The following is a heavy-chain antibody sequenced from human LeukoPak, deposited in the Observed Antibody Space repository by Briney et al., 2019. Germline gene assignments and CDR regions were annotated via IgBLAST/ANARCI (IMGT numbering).Heavy chain of an antibody. D-gene: IGHD3-22*01. CDR3: AHSFWYYDSSGPYYFDY. V-gene: IGHV2-5*02. CDR2: IYWDDDK. CDR1: GFSLSTSGVG. Sequence: SGPTLVNPTQTLTLTCTFSGFSLSTSGVGVGWIRQPPGKALEWLALIYWDDDKRYSPSLRSRLTITKDTSKNQVVLTMTNMDPVDTATYYCAHSFWYYDSSGPYYFDYWGQGTLVTVSS. J-gene: IGHJ4*02.